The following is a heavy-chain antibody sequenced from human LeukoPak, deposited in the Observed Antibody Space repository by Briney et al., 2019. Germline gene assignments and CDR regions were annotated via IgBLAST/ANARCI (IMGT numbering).Heavy chain of an antibody. CDR1: GVTLSNYA. V-gene: IGHV3-74*01. D-gene: IGHD2-15*01. CDR3: ARDPRNVGLAP. CDR2: NNGDGSTT. Sequence: PGGSLRLSCVASGVTLSNYAMSWARQAPGKGLMYISRNNGDGSTTNYADVVKGRFTMSRDNVKNTLYLQMNSLRVEDTAVYYCARDPRNVGLAPWGQGTLVTVSS. J-gene: IGHJ5*02.